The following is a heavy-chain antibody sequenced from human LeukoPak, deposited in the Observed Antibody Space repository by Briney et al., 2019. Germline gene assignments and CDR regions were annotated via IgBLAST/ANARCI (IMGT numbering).Heavy chain of an antibody. CDR2: INHSGST. CDR1: GGSFSGYY. CDR3: ARALGDPEGY. J-gene: IGHJ4*02. Sequence: SETLSLTCAVYGGSFSGYYWSWIRQPPGKGLEWIGEINHSGSTNYNPSLKSRVIISVDTSKNQFSLKLSSVTAADTAVYYCARALGDPEGYWGQGTLVTVSS. V-gene: IGHV4-34*01. D-gene: IGHD1-26*01.